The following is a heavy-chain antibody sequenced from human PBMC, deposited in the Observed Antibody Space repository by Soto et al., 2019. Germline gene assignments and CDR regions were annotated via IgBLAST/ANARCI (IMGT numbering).Heavy chain of an antibody. V-gene: IGHV3-23*01. Sequence: EVQLLESGGDLVQPGGSLRLSCAASGFTLSDYAMSWVRQAPGKGLEWVSTISDSGGRTYYADSVKGRFTISRDSSKNTLYLQMNSLRADDTALYYCARMRAGSGYDPVDSGGQGTLVTVSS. J-gene: IGHJ4*02. CDR1: GFTLSDYA. D-gene: IGHD5-12*01. CDR3: ARMRAGSGYDPVDS. CDR2: ISDSGGRT.